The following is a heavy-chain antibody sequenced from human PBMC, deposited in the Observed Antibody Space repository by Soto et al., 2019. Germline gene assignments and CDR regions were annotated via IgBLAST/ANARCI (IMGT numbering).Heavy chain of an antibody. Sequence: PSETLSLTCAVYGGSFSGYYWSWIRQPPGKGLEWIGEINHSGSTNYNPSLKSRVTISVDTSKNQFSLKLSSVTAADTAVYYCARRIAAAGPLGYFDYWGQGTLVTVS. J-gene: IGHJ4*02. CDR2: INHSGST. CDR3: ARRIAAAGPLGYFDY. V-gene: IGHV4-34*01. D-gene: IGHD6-13*01. CDR1: GGSFSGYY.